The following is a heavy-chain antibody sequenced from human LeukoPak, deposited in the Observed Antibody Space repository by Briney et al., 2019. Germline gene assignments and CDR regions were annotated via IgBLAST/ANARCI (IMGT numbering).Heavy chain of an antibody. CDR1: GFTFSTYA. CDR3: AKGDFWSGPIDY. Sequence: TGGSLRLSCAASGFTFSTYAMSWVRQAPGKGLEWVALILGGSGGATYYAASVKGRFTISRDNSKNTLYLQMNSLRAEDTAVYYCAKGDFWSGPIDYWGQGTLVTVSS. CDR2: ILGGSGGAT. D-gene: IGHD3-3*01. V-gene: IGHV3-23*01. J-gene: IGHJ4*02.